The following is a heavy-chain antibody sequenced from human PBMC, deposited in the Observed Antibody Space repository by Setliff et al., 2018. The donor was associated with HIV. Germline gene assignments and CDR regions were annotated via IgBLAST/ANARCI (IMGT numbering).Heavy chain of an antibody. Sequence: SETLSLTCTVSGGTVNSGGYYWSWIRQHPGKGLEWIGFIYHRGNTHYNSSLESRLTISVDTSKNQFSLKLNSVTAADTAVYFCARVALAGMSARPFYFDYWGQGALVTVSS. CDR2: IYHRGNT. CDR3: ARVALAGMSARPFYFDY. V-gene: IGHV4-31*03. D-gene: IGHD6-6*01. J-gene: IGHJ4*02. CDR1: GGTVNSGGYY.